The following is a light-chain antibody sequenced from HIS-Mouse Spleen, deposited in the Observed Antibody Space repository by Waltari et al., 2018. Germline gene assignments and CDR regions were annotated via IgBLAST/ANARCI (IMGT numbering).Light chain of an antibody. J-gene: IGLJ3*02. CDR2: EGS. Sequence: QSALTQPASVSGSPGQSIPIPCPGTSSDFGSYNLVPWYQQHPGKAPKLMIYEGSKRPSGVSNRFSGSKSGNTDSLTISGLQAEDEADYYCCSYAGSSTWVFGGGTKLTVL. CDR1: SSDFGSYNL. CDR3: CSYAGSSTWV. V-gene: IGLV2-23*01.